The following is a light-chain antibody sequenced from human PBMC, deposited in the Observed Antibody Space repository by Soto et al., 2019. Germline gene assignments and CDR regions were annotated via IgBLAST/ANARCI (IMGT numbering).Light chain of an antibody. V-gene: IGKV3D-15*03. CDR3: QKYRNWPPIT. Sequence: EIVMTQSPANLSVSPGETATLPRMARTRIGSALAWYQHRPRQGPRLLILAASIRATGVPGRFSGGGSGTDVTLTISILQSEDMAVYYCQKYRNWPPITFGRGPTVEI. CDR2: AAS. J-gene: IGKJ4*02. CDR1: TRIGSA.